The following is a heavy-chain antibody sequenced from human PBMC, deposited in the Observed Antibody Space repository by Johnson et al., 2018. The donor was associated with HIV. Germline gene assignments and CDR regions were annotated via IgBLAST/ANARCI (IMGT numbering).Heavy chain of an antibody. CDR3: AGDLPGYYYEMSGYPRRPDAFDI. CDR2: VNQDGSEK. CDR1: GFTFNSYW. D-gene: IGHD3-22*01. Sequence: VQLVESVGGLVQPGGSLRLSCAASGFTFNSYWMSWVRQAPGKGLEWMANVNQDGSEKYYVDSVKGRFTISRDNAKNSLYLQMNSLRAEDTPVDYSAGDLPGYYYEMSGYPRRPDAFDIWGQGTMVTVSS. J-gene: IGHJ3*02. V-gene: IGHV3-7*05.